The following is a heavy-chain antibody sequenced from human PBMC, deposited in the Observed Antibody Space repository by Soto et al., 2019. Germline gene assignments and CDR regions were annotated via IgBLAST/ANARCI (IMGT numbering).Heavy chain of an antibody. J-gene: IGHJ4*02. CDR2: INAGNGNT. Sequence: QAQLVQSGAEVKKPGASVKVSCKASGYTLSSFGIHWVRQAPGQRLEWMGWINAGNGNTKSSQKLQGRVTFSRDTYATTAYMELTSLTSEDTAVYYCVRTRQQWLVGDSWGQGSLVTGSS. CDR3: VRTRQQWLVGDS. D-gene: IGHD6-19*01. V-gene: IGHV1-3*01. CDR1: GYTLSSFG.